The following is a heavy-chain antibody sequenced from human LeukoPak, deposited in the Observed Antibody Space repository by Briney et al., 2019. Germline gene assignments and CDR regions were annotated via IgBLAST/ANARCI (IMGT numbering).Heavy chain of an antibody. Sequence: PGGSLRLSCAASGFPFTNNYMSWVRQAPGKGLEWVSVINNGGSVSYADSVKGRFTISRDNSNSTLYLQMNSLRVEDTALYYCARVRRQVGSRWFDSWGQGTLVTVSS. CDR1: GFPFTNNY. J-gene: IGHJ5*01. CDR2: INNGGSV. CDR3: ARVRRQVGSRWFDS. D-gene: IGHD1-26*01. V-gene: IGHV3-53*01.